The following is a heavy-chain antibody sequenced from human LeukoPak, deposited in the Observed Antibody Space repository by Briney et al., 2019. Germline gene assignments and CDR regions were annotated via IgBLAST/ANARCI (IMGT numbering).Heavy chain of an antibody. CDR1: GFTFDDYG. J-gene: IGHJ3*02. CDR2: INWNGGST. V-gene: IGHV3-20*04. D-gene: IGHD3-22*01. Sequence: RSGGSLRLSCAASGFTFDDYGMSWVRQAPGKGLEWVSGINWNGGSTGYADSVKGRFTISRDNAKNSLYLQMNSLRAEDTALYYCARSAGGSGSSGYYYLAGDIDDAFDIWGQGTMVTVSS. CDR3: ARSAGGSGSSGYYYLAGDIDDAFDI.